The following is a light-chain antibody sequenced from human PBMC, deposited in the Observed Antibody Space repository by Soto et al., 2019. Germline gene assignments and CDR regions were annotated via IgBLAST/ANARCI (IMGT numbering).Light chain of an antibody. V-gene: IGLV1-44*01. Sequence: SVLTQPHSASGTPGQRVTISCSGSSSNIGSNTVNWYQQLPGTAPKLLIYSNNQRPSGVPDRFSGSKSGTSASLAISGLQSEDEADYYCAAWDESLNGWVFGGGTKLTVL. CDR3: AAWDESLNGWV. J-gene: IGLJ3*02. CDR2: SNN. CDR1: SSNIGSNT.